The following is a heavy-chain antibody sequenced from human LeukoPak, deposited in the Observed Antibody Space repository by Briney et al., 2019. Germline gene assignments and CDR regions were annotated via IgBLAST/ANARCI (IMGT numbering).Heavy chain of an antibody. V-gene: IGHV1-2*02. CDR3: VPSANYYYFDY. CDR2: INPKSGGT. J-gene: IGHJ4*02. Sequence: ASVNVSCKASGYTFTSYYMHWVRQAPGLGFEWMGWINPKSGGTSYPQKFQGRLTMTRDTSISTAYMELSRLRSDDTAVYYCVPSANYYYFDYWGQGTLVTVSS. D-gene: IGHD4/OR15-4a*01. CDR1: GYTFTSYY.